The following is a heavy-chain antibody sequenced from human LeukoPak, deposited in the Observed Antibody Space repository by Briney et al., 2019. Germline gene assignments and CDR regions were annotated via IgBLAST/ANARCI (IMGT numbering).Heavy chain of an antibody. CDR2: ISSSSSYI. CDR3: ARGPTRGYGDY. CDR1: GFTFSSYS. J-gene: IGHJ4*02. D-gene: IGHD5-18*01. Sequence: GGSLRLSCAASGFTFSSYSMNWVRQAPGKGLEWVSSISSSSSYIYYADSVKGRFTISRDNSKNTVFLQMNSLRVEDTAVYYCARGPTRGYGDYWGQGTLVTVSS. V-gene: IGHV3-21*04.